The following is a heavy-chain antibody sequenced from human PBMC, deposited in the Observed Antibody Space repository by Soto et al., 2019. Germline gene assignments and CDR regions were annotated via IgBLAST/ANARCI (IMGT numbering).Heavy chain of an antibody. J-gene: IGHJ4*02. CDR1: GFTFSSYW. V-gene: IGHV3-74*01. CDR2: INSDGSST. D-gene: IGHD6-19*01. Sequence: GGYLGLSCAASGFTFSSYWMHWVRQTPGKGLVWVSRINSDGSSTSYADSVKGRFTISRGNAKNTLYLQMNSLRAEDTAVYYCARERYSSGWYGLVDYWGQGTLVTVSS. CDR3: ARERYSSGWYGLVDY.